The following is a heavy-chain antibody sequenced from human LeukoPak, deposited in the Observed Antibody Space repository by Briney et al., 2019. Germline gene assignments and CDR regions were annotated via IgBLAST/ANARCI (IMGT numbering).Heavy chain of an antibody. J-gene: IGHJ4*02. CDR2: IKQDGSEK. Sequence: GGSLRLSCAASGFTYSSYWMSWVRQAPGKGLERVVNIKQDGSEKYYVDSVKGRFNISRDNAKNSLYLQMNSLRAEDTAVYYCARRRAITMVQGFSFDYWGQGTLVTVSS. CDR1: GFTYSSYW. V-gene: IGHV3-7*01. D-gene: IGHD3-10*01. CDR3: ARRRAITMVQGFSFDY.